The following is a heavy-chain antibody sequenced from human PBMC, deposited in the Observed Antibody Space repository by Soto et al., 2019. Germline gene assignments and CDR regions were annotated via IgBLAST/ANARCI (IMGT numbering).Heavy chain of an antibody. CDR3: ARDYYYDNSGNPGAYYYGMDV. CDR1: GGSISSYH. CDR2: FYYSGST. V-gene: IGHV4-59*01. Sequence: SETLSLTCTVSGGSISSYHWSWIRQPPGKGLEWIGYFYYSGSTEYNPSLKSRVTMSADKSKNQFSLRLKSVTAADTAVYWCARDYYYDNSGNPGAYYYGMDVWGQGTTVTVSS. J-gene: IGHJ6*02. D-gene: IGHD3-22*01.